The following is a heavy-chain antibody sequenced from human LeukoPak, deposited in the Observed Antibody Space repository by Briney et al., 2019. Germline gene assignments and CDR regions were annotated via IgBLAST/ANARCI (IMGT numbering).Heavy chain of an antibody. Sequence: AAVKVSSKDSGYTFTIYGIRWVRQALGQGLEWMGWTSAYNGNTNYAQKLQGRVTMTTDTSTSTAYMELRSLRSDDTAVYYCARRAYSGYDYDYWGQGTLVTVSS. CDR2: TSAYNGNT. J-gene: IGHJ4*02. CDR3: ARRAYSGYDYDY. D-gene: IGHD5-12*01. V-gene: IGHV1-18*01. CDR1: GYTFTIYG.